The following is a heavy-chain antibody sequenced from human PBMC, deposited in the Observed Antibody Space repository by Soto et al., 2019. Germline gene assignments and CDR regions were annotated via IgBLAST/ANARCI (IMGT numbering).Heavy chain of an antibody. V-gene: IGHV4-34*01. D-gene: IGHD5-18*01. CDR2: INHSGST. CDR3: AEGIHQDYYGMDV. CDR1: GGSLSGYY. Sequence: EPLSLTCAVYGGSLSGYYWSWIRQPPGKGLEWIGEINHSGSTNYNPSLKSRVTISVDTSKNQLYLKMSSVTAADTAVYYWAEGIHQDYYGMDVWGQGTTVTVSS. J-gene: IGHJ6*02.